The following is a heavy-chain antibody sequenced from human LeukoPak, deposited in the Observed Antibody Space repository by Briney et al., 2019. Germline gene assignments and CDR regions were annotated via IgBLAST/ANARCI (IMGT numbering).Heavy chain of an antibody. CDR3: AREATIVVVPAAIDY. V-gene: IGHV3-48*04. CDR2: ISSSSSTI. D-gene: IGHD2-2*01. J-gene: IGHJ4*02. Sequence: GGSLRLSCAASGFTFSSYSMNWVRQAPGKGLEWVSYISSSSSTIYYADPVKGRFTISRDNAKNSLYLQMNSLRAEDTAVYYCAREATIVVVPAAIDYWGQGTLVTVSS. CDR1: GFTFSSYS.